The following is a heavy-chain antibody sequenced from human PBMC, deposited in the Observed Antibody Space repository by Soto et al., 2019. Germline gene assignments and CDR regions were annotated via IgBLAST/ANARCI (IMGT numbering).Heavy chain of an antibody. J-gene: IGHJ4*02. V-gene: IGHV3-74*03. CDR3: ATLNSFGSDY. CDR1: GFTFSNYW. CDR2: IYSYWRGP. Sequence: GGSLRLSCAASGFTFSNYWMHWVRQAQGKGLGWVSRIYSYWRGPMYADSVKGRFTISRDNAKSTLYLQMNSLRAEDTAVYYCATLNSFGSDYWGRGSLVTVSS. D-gene: IGHD5-18*01.